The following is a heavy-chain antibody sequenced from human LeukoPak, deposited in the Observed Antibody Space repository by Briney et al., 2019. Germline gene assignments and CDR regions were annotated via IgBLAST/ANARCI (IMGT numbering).Heavy chain of an antibody. D-gene: IGHD2-2*01. Sequence: SETLSLTCTVSGGSISSSSYYWGWIRQPPGKVLEWIGSIYYSGSTYYNPSLKSRVTTSVDTSKNQFSLKLSSVTAADTAVYYCARHTRYCSSTSCYPRFDYWGQGTLVTVSS. CDR2: IYYSGST. V-gene: IGHV4-39*01. J-gene: IGHJ4*02. CDR1: GGSISSSSYY. CDR3: ARHTRYCSSTSCYPRFDY.